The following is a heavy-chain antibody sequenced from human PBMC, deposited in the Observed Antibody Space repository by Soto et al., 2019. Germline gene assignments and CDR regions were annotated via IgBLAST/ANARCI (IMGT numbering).Heavy chain of an antibody. CDR3: ARVRMGRYFDWLSNYFDF. D-gene: IGHD3-9*01. V-gene: IGHV4-59*01. CDR1: DGSISSYY. CDR2: IYYSGST. J-gene: IGHJ4*02. Sequence: ETLSLTCTVSDGSISSYYWSWLRQPPGKGLEWIGYIYYSGSTNYNPSLKSRVTISVDTSKNQFSLKLSSVTAADTAVYYCARVRMGRYFDWLSNYFDFWGQGTLVTVS.